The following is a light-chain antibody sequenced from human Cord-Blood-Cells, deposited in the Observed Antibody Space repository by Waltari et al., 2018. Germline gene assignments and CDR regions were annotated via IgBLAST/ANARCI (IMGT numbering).Light chain of an antibody. CDR1: QSVSSN. J-gene: IGKJ1*01. V-gene: IGKV3-15*01. Sequence: EIVMTQSPATLSVSPGERATLPCRASQSVSSNLAWYQQKPGQAPRLLIYGASTRATGSPARFSGRGSGTEFTLTISSLQSEDFAVDYCQQYNNWWTFGQGTKVEIK. CDR2: GAS. CDR3: QQYNNWWT.